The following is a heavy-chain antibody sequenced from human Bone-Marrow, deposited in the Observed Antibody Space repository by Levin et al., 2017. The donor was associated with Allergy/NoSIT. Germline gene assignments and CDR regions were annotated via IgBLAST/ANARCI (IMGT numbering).Heavy chain of an antibody. J-gene: IGHJ3*02. CDR1: GFTFSDFY. D-gene: IGHD2-15*01. CDR2: IGTGDGPI. CDR3: VGGFEN. Sequence: PGGSLRLSCATSGFTFSDFYMSWIRQGPGKGLEFVSYIGTGDGPIYYADSVRGRFTISRDDAKKSLYLQMNSLTVEDTAIYYCVGGFENWGQGTMVIVSS. V-gene: IGHV3-11*01.